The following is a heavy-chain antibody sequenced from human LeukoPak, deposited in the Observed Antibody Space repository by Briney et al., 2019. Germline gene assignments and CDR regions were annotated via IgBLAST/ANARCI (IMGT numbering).Heavy chain of an antibody. Sequence: GGSLRLSCVASGFNFRNLWMSWVRQAPGKGLEWVASINQLGSENDYVDSVKGRFIIFRDNDQKSLFLQMNSLRAEDTAVYYCASDRGALDIWGQGTMVTVSS. D-gene: IGHD3-10*01. J-gene: IGHJ3*02. CDR2: INQLGSEN. CDR3: ASDRGALDI. CDR1: GFNFRNLW. V-gene: IGHV3-7*05.